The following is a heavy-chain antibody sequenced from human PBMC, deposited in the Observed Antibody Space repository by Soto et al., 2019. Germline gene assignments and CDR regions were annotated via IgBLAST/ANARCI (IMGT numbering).Heavy chain of an antibody. Sequence: QVQLVQSGAEVKKPGSSVKVSCSASGGTISSYAITWVRQAPGQGLEWMGGFIPIIGTTNYAQKFQGRVTITADESTNTSYMEVSSLRSEDTAVYYCASLVVLEDSTGDWIDPWGQGTLVTVSS. CDR2: FIPIIGTT. J-gene: IGHJ5*02. CDR3: ASLVVLEDSTGDWIDP. D-gene: IGHD7-27*01. V-gene: IGHV1-69*01. CDR1: GGTISSYA.